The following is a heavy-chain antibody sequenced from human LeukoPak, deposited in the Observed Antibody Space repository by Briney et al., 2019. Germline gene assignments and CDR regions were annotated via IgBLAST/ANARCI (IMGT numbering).Heavy chain of an antibody. CDR3: ARRLKIAGVGIFYSGMEV. D-gene: IGHD6-13*01. J-gene: IGHJ6*04. V-gene: IGHV3-21*01. Sequence: PGGSLRLSCAASGFTFSSYSMNWVRQAPGKGLEWVSSISSSSSYIYYADSVKGRFTISRDNAKNSLYLQMNSLRAEDTAVYYCARRLKIAGVGIFYSGMEVGGKGPRVTVS. CDR1: GFTFSSYS. CDR2: ISSSSSYI.